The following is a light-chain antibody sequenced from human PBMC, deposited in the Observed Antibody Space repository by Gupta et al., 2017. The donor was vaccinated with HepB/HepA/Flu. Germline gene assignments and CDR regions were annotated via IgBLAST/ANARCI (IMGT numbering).Light chain of an antibody. V-gene: IGKV3-11*01. CDR3: QQRSNWPKLT. Sequence: EIVLTQSPATLSLSPGERATLSCRASQSVSSYLAWYQQKPGQAPRLLIYDASNRDTGIPARFSGSGYGTDFTLTISSREQEDFAVYYCQQRSNWPKLTFGGGTKVEIK. J-gene: IGKJ4*01. CDR1: QSVSSY. CDR2: DAS.